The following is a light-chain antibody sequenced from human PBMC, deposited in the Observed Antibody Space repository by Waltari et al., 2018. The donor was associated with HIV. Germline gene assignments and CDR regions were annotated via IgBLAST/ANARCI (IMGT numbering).Light chain of an antibody. V-gene: IGLV6-57*04. CDR2: DDN. CDR3: QSYDYTPVL. J-gene: IGLJ2*01. CDR1: SGHIASNY. Sequence: NFMLTQPHSPSESPGTPVVISCTRSSGHIASNYVHWYQQRPGRAPPTVIYDDNQSPSGVPARLSGSIDRSTNSASLTIFGLQTEDEAYYYCQSYDYTPVLFGGGTKLTVL.